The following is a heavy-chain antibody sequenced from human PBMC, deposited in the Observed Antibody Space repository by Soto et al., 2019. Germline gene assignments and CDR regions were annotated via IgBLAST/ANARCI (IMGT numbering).Heavy chain of an antibody. D-gene: IGHD2-21*01. Sequence: EVQLVESGGGLVQPGGSLRLSCGASGFTFSNYWMHWVRQAPGEGLVWVSRISGDGSFTRFADSVKGRFTISRDNAKNTMSLKMNSLRVDDTAVYYCARVGGGAGNFDYWGQGTLVPVSS. CDR1: GFTFSNYW. CDR2: ISGDGSFT. V-gene: IGHV3-74*01. J-gene: IGHJ4*02. CDR3: ARVGGGAGNFDY.